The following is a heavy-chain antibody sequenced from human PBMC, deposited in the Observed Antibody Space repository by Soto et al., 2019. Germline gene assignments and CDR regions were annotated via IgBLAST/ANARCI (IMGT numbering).Heavy chain of an antibody. J-gene: IGHJ4*02. CDR1: GFTFSSYA. D-gene: IGHD1-26*01. CDR3: AKSVEWELPRFDY. Sequence: GGSLRLSCAASGFTFSSYAMSWVRQAPGKGLEWVSGIKNSGGSTFYADSVKGRFTISRDNPKSMLYLQMNSLRAEDAAVYYCAKSVEWELPRFDYWGQGTLVTVSS. CDR2: IKNSGGST. V-gene: IGHV3-23*01.